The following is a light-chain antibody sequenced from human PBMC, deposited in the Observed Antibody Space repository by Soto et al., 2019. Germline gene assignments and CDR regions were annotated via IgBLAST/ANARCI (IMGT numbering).Light chain of an antibody. CDR2: GAS. V-gene: IGKV3-15*01. Sequence: EIVITQSPATLSVSPGERATLSCRASQSVSSNLAWYQQKPGQAPRLLIYGASTRATGIPARFSGSGSGTEFTLTISSLQSEDFAVYYCQQYYKWPPETFGQGTKVDIK. J-gene: IGKJ2*01. CDR3: QQYYKWPPET. CDR1: QSVSSN.